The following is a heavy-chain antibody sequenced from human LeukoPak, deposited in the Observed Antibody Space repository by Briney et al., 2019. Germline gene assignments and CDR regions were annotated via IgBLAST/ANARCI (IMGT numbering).Heavy chain of an antibody. CDR2: IRYDGSNK. V-gene: IGHV3-30*02. CDR3: AKPRDSILYYYYYMDV. J-gene: IGHJ6*03. Sequence: PGGSLRLSCAASGFTFSSYGMHWVRQAPGKGLEWVAFIRYDGSNKYYADSVKGRFTISRDNSKNTLYLQMNSLRAEDTAVYYCAKPRDSILYYYYYMDVWGKGTTVTVSS. D-gene: IGHD2-21*02. CDR1: GFTFSSYG.